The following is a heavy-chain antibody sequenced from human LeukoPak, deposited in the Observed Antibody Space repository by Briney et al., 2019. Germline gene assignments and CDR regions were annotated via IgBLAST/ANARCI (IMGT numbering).Heavy chain of an antibody. Sequence: SETLSLTCTVSGGSISSNSYYWGWIRQPPGKGLEWIGSIYYSGSTYYNPSLKSRVTISVDTSRNQFSLKLTSVTAADTAVYYCARQIWGAKVYFFDSSGYYLFDYWGQGTLVTVSS. CDR1: GGSISSNSYY. CDR3: ARQIWGAKVYFFDSSGYYLFDY. V-gene: IGHV4-39*01. CDR2: IYYSGST. J-gene: IGHJ4*02. D-gene: IGHD3-22*01.